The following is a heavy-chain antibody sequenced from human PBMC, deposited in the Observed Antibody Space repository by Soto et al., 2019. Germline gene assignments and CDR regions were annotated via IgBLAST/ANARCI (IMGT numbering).Heavy chain of an antibody. Sequence: GASVKVSCKASGGTFSSYAISWVRQAPGQGLEWMGGIIPIFGTANYAQKFEGTVTITADKSPPAAYMELSSPRPEDTGVYYCASYYGMDVGGQGNTVPVSS. CDR3: ASYYGMDV. J-gene: IGHJ6*01. V-gene: IGHV1-69*06. CDR1: GGTFSSYA. CDR2: IIPIFGTA.